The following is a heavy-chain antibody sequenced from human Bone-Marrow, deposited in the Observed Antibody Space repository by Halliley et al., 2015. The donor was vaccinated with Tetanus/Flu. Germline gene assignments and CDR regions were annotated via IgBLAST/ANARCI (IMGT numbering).Heavy chain of an antibody. CDR3: ARDSYGVPFQHSYFYGMDV. Sequence: TLSLTCTVSGGSVSSNSYYWSWIRQPPGKRLEWIGYIYYSGSTNYNPSLKSRVTISVDTSKNQFSLKLSSVTAADTAVYYCARDSYGVPFQHSYFYGMDVWGQGTTVTVSS. D-gene: IGHD5-18*01. J-gene: IGHJ6*02. V-gene: IGHV4-61*01. CDR2: IYYSGST. CDR1: GGSVSSNSYY.